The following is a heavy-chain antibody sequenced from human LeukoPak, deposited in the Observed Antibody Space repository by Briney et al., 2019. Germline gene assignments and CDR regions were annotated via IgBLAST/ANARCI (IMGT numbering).Heavy chain of an antibody. V-gene: IGHV3-23*01. CDR1: GFTFSDYA. D-gene: IGHD2-15*01. CDR2: ISYSGGNT. CDR3: AKARYCSGGTCPEWFDP. Sequence: GGSLRLSCAASGFTFSDYAMDWVRQALGRGLEWVSTISYSGGNTYYADPVKGRFTISRDNSKNTLYLQMNSLRAEDTAIYYCAKARYCSGGTCPEWFDPWGQGTLVTVSS. J-gene: IGHJ5*02.